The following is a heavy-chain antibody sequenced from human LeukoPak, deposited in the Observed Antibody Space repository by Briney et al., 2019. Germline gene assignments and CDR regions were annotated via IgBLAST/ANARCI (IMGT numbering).Heavy chain of an antibody. J-gene: IGHJ4*02. V-gene: IGHV3-74*01. D-gene: IGHD4-23*01. CDR3: TRSFGGSGDY. Sequence: GGSLRLSCAVSGFTFSDYWMHWVRQASGRGLVWISRINTDGSVTDYADSVKGRFTISRDNAKNTLYLQMNSLITEDTALYYCTRSFGGSGDYWGQGTLVTVSS. CDR2: INTDGSVT. CDR1: GFTFSDYW.